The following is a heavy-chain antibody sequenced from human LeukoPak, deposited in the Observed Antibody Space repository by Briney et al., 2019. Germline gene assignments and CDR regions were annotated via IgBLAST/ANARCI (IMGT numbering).Heavy chain of an antibody. J-gene: IGHJ6*03. CDR2: ISGSGTTI. D-gene: IGHD6-13*01. CDR3: ARDWVAAGGDYMDV. V-gene: IGHV3-11*04. CDR1: AFTVSNNY. Sequence: GGSLRLSCVASAFTVSNNYMSWVRQAPGKGLEWVSWISGSGTTINYADSVKGRFTISRDNAKNSLFLQMNGLRGEDTAVYYCARDWVAAGGDYMDVWGKGTTVTISS.